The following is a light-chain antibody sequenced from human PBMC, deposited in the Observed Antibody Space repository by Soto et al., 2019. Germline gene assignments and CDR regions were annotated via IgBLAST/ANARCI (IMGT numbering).Light chain of an antibody. V-gene: IGKV3-20*01. Sequence: IVLAQSPGTLSLSPGEIATLSCRASSSVSSCYLAWYQQKPGEAPRRLIYAASSRATGIPCRFSGSGSGTDFTLSIRRLEPEDFAVYYCQQYGSSPNTFGQGTRLEIK. CDR3: QQYGSSPNT. CDR2: AAS. CDR1: SSVSSCY. J-gene: IGKJ5*01.